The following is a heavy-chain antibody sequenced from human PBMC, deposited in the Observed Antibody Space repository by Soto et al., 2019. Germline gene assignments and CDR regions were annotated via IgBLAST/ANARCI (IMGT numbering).Heavy chain of an antibody. CDR1: GFSFSTTD. D-gene: IGHD3-10*01. CDR3: AKNSGWFNT. Sequence: EFQVMQSGGGFVQPGGSLRLACAASGFSFSTTDMSWVRQAPGKGLEWVSTIDGGGETTYYADSVRGRLTISRDNSKNTVYLQMDGLRVDDTAFYYCAKNSGWFNTWGQGDLVIVSS. J-gene: IGHJ5*02. CDR2: IDGGGETT. V-gene: IGHV3-23*01.